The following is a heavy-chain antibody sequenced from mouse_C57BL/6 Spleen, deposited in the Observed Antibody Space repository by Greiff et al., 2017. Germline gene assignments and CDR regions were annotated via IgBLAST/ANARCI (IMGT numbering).Heavy chain of an antibody. J-gene: IGHJ2*01. CDR1: GYTFTSYW. CDR2: IDPSDSYT. V-gene: IGHV1-69*01. D-gene: IGHD2-4*01. Sequence: QVQLKESGAELVMPGASVKLSCKASGYTFTSYWMHWVKQRPGQGLEWIGEIDPSDSYTNYNQKFKGKSTLTVDKSSSTAYMQLSSLTSEDSAVYYCARSGDYDVFDYWGQGTTLTVSS. CDR3: ARSGDYDVFDY.